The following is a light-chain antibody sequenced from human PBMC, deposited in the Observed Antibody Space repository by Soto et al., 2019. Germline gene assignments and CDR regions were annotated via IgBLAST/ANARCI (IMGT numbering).Light chain of an antibody. CDR3: QQHNSYPLT. CDR1: QSISRY. Sequence: DIQMTQSPASLSASVGDRVNITCRASQSISRYLNWYQQKPGKAPKLLIYAASPLQSGVPSRFSGSGSGTDFTLTISSLQPEDFAAYYCQQHNSYPLTFGPGTKVEIK. CDR2: AAS. V-gene: IGKV1-39*01. J-gene: IGKJ3*01.